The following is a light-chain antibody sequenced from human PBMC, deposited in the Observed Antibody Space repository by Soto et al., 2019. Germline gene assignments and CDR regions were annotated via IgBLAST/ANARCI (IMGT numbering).Light chain of an antibody. J-gene: IGLJ3*02. V-gene: IGLV1-40*01. CDR1: NSNIGAGYD. CDR2: GNR. Sequence: QSVLTQSPSVSGAPRQSVNISCSGTNSNIGAGYDVHWYQQLPGAAPKLVIFGNRNRPSGVPERFSGSKSGTSASLAITGLQAEDEADYYCQAYDYSLTASVFGGGTKLTVL. CDR3: QAYDYSLTASV.